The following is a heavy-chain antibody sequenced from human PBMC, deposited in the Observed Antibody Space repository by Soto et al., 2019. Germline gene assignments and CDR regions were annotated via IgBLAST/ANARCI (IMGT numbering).Heavy chain of an antibody. CDR3: ARGRGDFDY. V-gene: IGHV4-34*01. J-gene: IGHJ4*02. CDR1: GGSFSGYY. CDR2: INHSGST. Sequence: SEMLSLTCAVYGGSFSGYYWSWIRQPPGKGLEWIGEINHSGSTNYNPSLKSRVTISVDTSKNQFSLKLSSVTAADTAVYYCARGRGDFDYWGQGTLVTVSS.